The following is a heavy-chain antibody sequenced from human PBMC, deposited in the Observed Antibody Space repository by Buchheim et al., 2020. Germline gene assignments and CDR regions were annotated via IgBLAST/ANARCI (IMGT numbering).Heavy chain of an antibody. CDR2: LGIDGSDP. Sequence: EVQLVESEGGLVQPGGSLRLSCAASGFTFSIYWMHWVRQAPGKGLVWVSRLGIDGSDPDYADSVRGRFTISRDNAKSTLFLQMNGLRDEDTAVYYCVRGTSPGGNTGVADYWGQGTL. J-gene: IGHJ4*02. V-gene: IGHV3-74*01. D-gene: IGHD3-16*01. CDR3: VRGTSPGGNTGVADY. CDR1: GFTFSIYW.